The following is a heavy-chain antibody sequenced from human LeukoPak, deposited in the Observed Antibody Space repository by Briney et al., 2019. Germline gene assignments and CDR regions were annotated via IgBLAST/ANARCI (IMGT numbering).Heavy chain of an antibody. Sequence: GGSLRLSCAASVFTFSSDSMIWVRQAPWKGLEWVSAISGSGGSTYYADSVKGRFTISRDNSKNTLYLQMNSLRAEDTAVYYCAKVPSIAVAGTGFDYWGQGTLVTVSS. CDR3: AKVPSIAVAGTGFDY. J-gene: IGHJ4*02. CDR2: ISGSGGST. D-gene: IGHD6-19*01. V-gene: IGHV3-23*01. CDR1: VFTFSSDS.